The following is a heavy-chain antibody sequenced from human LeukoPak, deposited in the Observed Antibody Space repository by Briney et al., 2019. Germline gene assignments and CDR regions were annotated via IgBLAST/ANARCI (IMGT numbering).Heavy chain of an antibody. CDR2: ISSSGSTI. J-gene: IGHJ4*02. V-gene: IGHV3-48*04. CDR1: GFTFSSYS. D-gene: IGHD3-22*01. CDR3: ARVKGLDSSGYYY. Sequence: QPGGSLRLSCAASGFTFSSYSMNWVRQAPGKGLEWVSYISSSGSTIYYADSVKGRFTISRDNAKNSLYLQMNSLRAEDTAVYYCARVKGLDSSGYYYWGQGTLVTVSS.